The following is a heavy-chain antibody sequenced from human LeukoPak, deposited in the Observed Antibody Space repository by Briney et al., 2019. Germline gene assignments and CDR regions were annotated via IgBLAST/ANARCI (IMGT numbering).Heavy chain of an antibody. CDR3: ARGHGLLWFGELLPYNWFDP. J-gene: IGHJ5*02. CDR1: GGSFSGYY. V-gene: IGHV4-34*01. CDR2: VNHSGST. Sequence: SETLSLTCAVYGGSFSGYYWSWIRQPPGKGVEWIGEVNHSGSTNYNPSLKSRVTISVDTSKNQFSLKLSSVTAADTAVYYCARGHGLLWFGELLPYNWFDPWGRETLVTVSS. D-gene: IGHD3-10*01.